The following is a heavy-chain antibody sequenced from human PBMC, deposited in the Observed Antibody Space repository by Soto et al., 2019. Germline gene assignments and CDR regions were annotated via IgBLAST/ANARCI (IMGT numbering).Heavy chain of an antibody. Sequence: GGSLRLSCAASGFTFSSYWMHWVRQAPGKGLVWVSRINSDGSSTSYADSVKGRFTISRDNAKNTLYLQMNSLRAEDTAVYYCARDTALLWFGELFYYYYGMDVWAQRTTVTVSS. V-gene: IGHV3-74*01. CDR2: INSDGSST. CDR1: GFTFSSYW. D-gene: IGHD3-10*01. J-gene: IGHJ6*02. CDR3: ARDTALLWFGELFYYYYGMDV.